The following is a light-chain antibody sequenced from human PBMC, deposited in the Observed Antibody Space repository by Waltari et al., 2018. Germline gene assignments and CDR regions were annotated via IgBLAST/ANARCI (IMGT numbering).Light chain of an antibody. V-gene: IGLV2-23*01. CDR2: SGS. CDR3: CSYAGSSTLV. Sequence: QSALTQPASVSGSPGQSITISCTGTSSDVGSYNLVSWYQQHPGKAPTPLIYSGSKRPSGVSNRFSGSKSGNTASLTISGLQAEDEADYYCCSYAGSSTLVFGGGTKLTVL. J-gene: IGLJ2*01. CDR1: SSDVGSYNL.